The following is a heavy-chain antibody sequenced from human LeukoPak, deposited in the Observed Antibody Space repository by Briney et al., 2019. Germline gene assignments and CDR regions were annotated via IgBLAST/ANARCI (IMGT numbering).Heavy chain of an antibody. J-gene: IGHJ4*02. Sequence: SETLSLTCTVSGGSISSSSYYWGWIRQPPGKGLEWIGSIYYSGSTYYNPSLKSRVTISVDTSKNQFSLKLSSVTAADTAVYYCARGLRIVVVPAAAYFDYWGQGTLVTVSS. D-gene: IGHD2-2*01. V-gene: IGHV4-39*07. CDR1: GGSISSSSYY. CDR3: ARGLRIVVVPAAAYFDY. CDR2: IYYSGST.